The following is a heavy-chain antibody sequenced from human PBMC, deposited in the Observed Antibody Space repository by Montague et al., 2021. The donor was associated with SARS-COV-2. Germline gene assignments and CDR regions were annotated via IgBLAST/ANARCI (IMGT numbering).Heavy chain of an antibody. Sequence: SETLSLTCAVSGGSISHYYWSWIRQPPGKGLEWFGYIYSSGGTNYNPSLKSRVTLSLDAAKNHFSLRLSSVTAADTAVYYCARRTDILTGYYDYWGQGILVTVSS. V-gene: IGHV4-59*01. CDR1: GGSISHYY. CDR3: ARRTDILTGYYDY. J-gene: IGHJ4*02. CDR2: IYSSGGT. D-gene: IGHD3-9*01.